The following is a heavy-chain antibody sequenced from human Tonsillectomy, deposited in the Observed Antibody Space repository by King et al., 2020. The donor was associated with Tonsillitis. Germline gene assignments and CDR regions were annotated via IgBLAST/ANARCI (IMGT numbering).Heavy chain of an antibody. CDR3: ARDLVGYDAFDI. Sequence: QLVQSGAEVKKPGASVKVYCRASGYTFTDYYIHWVRQAPGQGLEWMGRINPDGGGTRYAQRFQGRVTMTSDTSMKTVYMEVSGLRGNDTAVYYCARDLVGYDAFDIWGQGTVVIVST. J-gene: IGHJ3*02. CDR1: GYTFTDYY. D-gene: IGHD6-25*01. V-gene: IGHV1-2*02. CDR2: INPDGGGT.